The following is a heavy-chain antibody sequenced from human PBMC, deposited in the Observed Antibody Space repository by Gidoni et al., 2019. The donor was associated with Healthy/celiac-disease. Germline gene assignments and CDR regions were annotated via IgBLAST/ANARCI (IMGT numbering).Heavy chain of an antibody. CDR3: TRPGGGDSYGY. CDR2: IRSKANSYAT. D-gene: IGHD2-21*02. J-gene: IGHJ4*02. CDR1: GFTFSGSA. Sequence: EVQLVESGRGLVQPGGSLKLSCAASGFTFSGSAMHWVRQASGKGLEWVGRIRSKANSYATAYAASVKGRFTISRDDSKNTAYLQMNSLKTEDTAVYYCTRPGGGDSYGYWGQGTLVTVSS. V-gene: IGHV3-73*01.